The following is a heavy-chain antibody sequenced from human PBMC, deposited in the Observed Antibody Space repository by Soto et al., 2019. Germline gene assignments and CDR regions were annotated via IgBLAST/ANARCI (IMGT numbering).Heavy chain of an antibody. CDR1: GYSFTTYG. D-gene: IGHD2-15*01. CDR2: ISTYNGDT. Sequence: GASVKVSCKASGYSFTTYGIAWVRQAPGQGLEWMGWISTYNGDTDYAQNLQGRVIMTTDTSTTTAYMELRSLRSDDTAVYYCAREGSRPYYYYGMDVWGQGTTVSVSS. CDR3: AREGSRPYYYYGMDV. J-gene: IGHJ6*02. V-gene: IGHV1-18*01.